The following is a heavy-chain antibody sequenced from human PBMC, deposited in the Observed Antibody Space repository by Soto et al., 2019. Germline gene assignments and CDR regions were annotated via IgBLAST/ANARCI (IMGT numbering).Heavy chain of an antibody. J-gene: IGHJ4*02. V-gene: IGHV1-2*02. Sequence: ASVKVSCKASGYTFTGYYMHWVRQAPGQGLEWMGWINANNGDTKYSQKFQGRVTITRDTSVNTAYMELSSLRSEDTAVYYCARSAPPIDYWGQGTLVTVSS. CDR3: ARSAPPIDY. CDR1: GYTFTGYY. CDR2: INANNGDT.